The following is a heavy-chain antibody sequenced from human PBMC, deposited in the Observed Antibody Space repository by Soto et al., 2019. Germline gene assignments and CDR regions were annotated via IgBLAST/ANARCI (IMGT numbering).Heavy chain of an antibody. CDR2: ISGSGGST. D-gene: IGHD3-3*01. V-gene: IGHV3-23*01. CDR1: GFTFSSYA. CDR3: AKERGETYYDFWSGYIFDY. J-gene: IGHJ4*02. Sequence: GGSLRLSCAASGFTFSSYAMSWVRQAPGKGLEWVSAISGSGGSTYYADSVKDRFTISRDNSKNTLYLQMNSLRAEDTAVYYCAKERGETYYDFWSGYIFDYWGQGTLVTVSS.